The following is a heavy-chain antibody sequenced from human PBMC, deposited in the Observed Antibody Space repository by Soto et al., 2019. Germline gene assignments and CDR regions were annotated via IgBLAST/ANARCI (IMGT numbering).Heavy chain of an antibody. CDR1: GYSFTNYW. V-gene: IGHV5-51*01. CDR2: MYPGDSDT. D-gene: IGHD2-21*02. CDR3: AIGGDWYFFDM. Sequence: LGESLKISCKGSGYSFTNYWIGWVRQMPGKGLEWMGSMYPGDSDTRYSPSFQGQVTISADKSISTAYLQWSSLRASDTAMYYCAIGGDWYFFDMWAQGTMVTVSS. J-gene: IGHJ3*02.